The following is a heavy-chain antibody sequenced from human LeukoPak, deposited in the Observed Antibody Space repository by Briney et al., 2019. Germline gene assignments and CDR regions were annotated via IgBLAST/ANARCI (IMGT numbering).Heavy chain of an antibody. CDR3: TSSVGQWLV. CDR1: GFTFSGSA. D-gene: IGHD6-19*01. J-gene: IGHJ4*02. Sequence: TGGSLRLSCAASGFTFSGSAMHWVRQASGKGLEWVGRIRSKANSYATAYAASVKGRFTISRDDSKNTAYLQMNSLKTEDTAVYYCTSSVGQWLVWGQGTLVIVSS. V-gene: IGHV3-73*01. CDR2: IRSKANSYAT.